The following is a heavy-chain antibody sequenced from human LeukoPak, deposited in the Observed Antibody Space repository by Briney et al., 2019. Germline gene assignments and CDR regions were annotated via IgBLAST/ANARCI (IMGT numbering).Heavy chain of an antibody. CDR3: ARSTYCGGDCSSPADAFDI. V-gene: IGHV4-30-2*01. CDR1: GGSISSGGYY. CDR2: IYHSGST. D-gene: IGHD2-21*01. J-gene: IGHJ3*02. Sequence: SETLSLTCTVSGGSISSGGYYWSWIRQPPGKGLEWIGYIYHSGSTYYNPSLKSRVTISVGRSKNQFSLKLSSVTAADTAVYYCARSTYCGGDCSSPADAFDIWGQGTMVTVSS.